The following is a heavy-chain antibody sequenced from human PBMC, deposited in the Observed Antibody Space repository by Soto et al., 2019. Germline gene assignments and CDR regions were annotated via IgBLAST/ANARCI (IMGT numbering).Heavy chain of an antibody. CDR3: ARALFPDVDIYAMDV. V-gene: IGHV3-33*01. Sequence: ESGGGLVQPGRSLRLSCAASGFTFRDHAMHWVRQAPGKGREWLAIIWNDGSNKFYAGSVQGRFTISRDNSKNTVYLQMNTLSAEDTAVYYCARALFPDVDIYAMDVWGQGTTVTVSS. D-gene: IGHD5-12*01. CDR1: GFTFRDHA. CDR2: IWNDGSNK. J-gene: IGHJ6*02.